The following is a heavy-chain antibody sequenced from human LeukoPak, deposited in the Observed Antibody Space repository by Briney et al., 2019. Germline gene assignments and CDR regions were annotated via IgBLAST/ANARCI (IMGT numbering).Heavy chain of an antibody. J-gene: IGHJ4*02. Sequence: PGGSLRLSCVASGFTFSGYWMNWVRQAPGKGLMWVSRIYTDDSGTSYAASVKGRFTISRDNAKNTLYLQMASLRGDDTAVYYCATGRSTLDYWGQGTLVSVFS. CDR3: ATGRSTLDY. CDR2: IYTDDSGT. V-gene: IGHV3-74*01. CDR1: GFTFSGYW. D-gene: IGHD2-2*01.